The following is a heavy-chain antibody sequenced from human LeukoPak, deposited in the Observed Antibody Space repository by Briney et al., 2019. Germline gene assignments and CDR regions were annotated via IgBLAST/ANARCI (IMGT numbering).Heavy chain of an antibody. CDR2: INPSGGST. CDR1: GYTFTSYY. CDR3: AREPNDGPMASSFDY. Sequence: APVKVSCKASGYTFTSYYMHWVRQAPGQGLEWMGIINPSGGSTSYAQKFQGRVTMTRDTSTSTVYMELSSLRSEDTAVYYCAREPNDGPMASSFDYWGQGTLVTVSS. J-gene: IGHJ4*02. D-gene: IGHD1-1*01. V-gene: IGHV1-46*01.